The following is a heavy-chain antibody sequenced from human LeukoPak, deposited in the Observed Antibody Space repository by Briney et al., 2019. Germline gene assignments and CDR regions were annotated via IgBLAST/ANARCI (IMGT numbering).Heavy chain of an antibody. CDR3: ASSKTVNWFDP. D-gene: IGHD4-17*01. CDR2: IYYSGST. Sequence: PSETLSLTCTVSGGSISSYYWSWIRQPPGKGLEWIGYIYYSGSTNYNPSLKSRVTISVDTSKNQISLKLSSVTAADTAVYYCASSKTVNWFDPWGQGTLVTVSS. J-gene: IGHJ5*02. CDR1: GGSISSYY. V-gene: IGHV4-59*08.